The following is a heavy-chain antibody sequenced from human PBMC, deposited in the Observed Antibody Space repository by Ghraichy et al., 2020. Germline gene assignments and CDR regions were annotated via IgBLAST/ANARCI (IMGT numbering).Heavy chain of an antibody. Sequence: GGSLRLSCAASGFTFSSYAMSWVRQAPGKGLEWVSAISGSGGSTYYADSVKGRFTISRDNSKNTLYLQMNSLRAEDTAVYYCAKGGEDSGYSGYDAYYYYGMDVWGQGTTVTVSS. V-gene: IGHV3-23*01. CDR1: GFTFSSYA. CDR2: ISGSGGST. CDR3: AKGGEDSGYSGYDAYYYYGMDV. J-gene: IGHJ6*02. D-gene: IGHD5-12*01.